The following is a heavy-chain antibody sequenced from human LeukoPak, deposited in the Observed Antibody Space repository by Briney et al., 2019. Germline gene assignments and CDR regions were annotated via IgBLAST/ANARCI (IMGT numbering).Heavy chain of an antibody. V-gene: IGHV1-18*01. CDR1: GYTFTSYG. Sequence: GASVKVSCKASGYTFTSYGISWVRQAPGQGLEWMGWISAYNGNTNYAQKLQGRVTMTTDTSTSTAYMELRSLRSDDTAVYYCARGVGRGYYDSSGYATFDYWGQGTLVTVSS. J-gene: IGHJ4*02. CDR2: ISAYNGNT. CDR3: ARGVGRGYYDSSGYATFDY. D-gene: IGHD3-22*01.